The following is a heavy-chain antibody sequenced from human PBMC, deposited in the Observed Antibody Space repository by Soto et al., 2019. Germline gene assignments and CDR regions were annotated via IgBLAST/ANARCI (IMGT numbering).Heavy chain of an antibody. Sequence: LSLTCTVSGGSVTSGNYYWSWIRQPPGKGLEWIGHIYYSGSTNYNPSLKSRVTISVDASKNRFSLKLSSVTAADTAIYYCARGPVVTPFVDYWGQGTLVTVSS. D-gene: IGHD2-21*02. CDR2: IYYSGST. CDR1: GGSVTSGNYY. V-gene: IGHV4-61*01. J-gene: IGHJ4*02. CDR3: ARGPVVTPFVDY.